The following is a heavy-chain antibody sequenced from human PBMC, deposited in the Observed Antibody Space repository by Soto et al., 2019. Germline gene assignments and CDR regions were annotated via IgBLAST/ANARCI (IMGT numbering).Heavy chain of an antibody. CDR2: IVVGSGNT. D-gene: IGHD5-18*01. Sequence: SVKVSCKASGGTFSSYTISWVRQARGQRLEWIGWIVVGSGNTNYAQKFQERVTITRDMSTSTAYMELSSLRSEDTAVYYCAVDVDTAMVNFYYYYYYGMDVWGQGTTVTVSS. CDR1: GGTFSSYT. CDR3: AVDVDTAMVNFYYYYYYGMDV. J-gene: IGHJ6*02. V-gene: IGHV1-58*02.